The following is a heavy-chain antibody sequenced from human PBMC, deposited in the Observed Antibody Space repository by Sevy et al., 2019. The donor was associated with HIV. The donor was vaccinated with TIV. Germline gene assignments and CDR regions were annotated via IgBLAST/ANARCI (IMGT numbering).Heavy chain of an antibody. CDR3: ARLTSLVSDFDY. CDR2: IYPGDSDT. J-gene: IGHJ4*02. D-gene: IGHD6-13*01. Sequence: GESLKISCKGSGYSFATNWIGWVRQMPGKGLEWMGIIYPGDSDTRYSPSFQGQVTISADQSISTAYLQWSSLKASDTAMYYCARLTSLVSDFDYWGQGTLVTVSS. CDR1: GYSFATNW. V-gene: IGHV5-51*01.